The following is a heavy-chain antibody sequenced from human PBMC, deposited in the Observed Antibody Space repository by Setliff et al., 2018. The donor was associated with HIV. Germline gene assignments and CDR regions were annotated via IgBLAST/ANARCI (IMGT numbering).Heavy chain of an antibody. CDR1: GGSFSGYY. Sequence: PSETLSLTCAVYGGSFSGYYWSWIRQPPGKGLEWIGEINHSGSTNYNPSLKSRVTIPVDTSKNQFSLKLSSVTAADTAVYYCARLLRARIYYYYYMDVWGKGTTVTVSS. J-gene: IGHJ6*03. CDR3: ARLLRARIYYYYYMDV. CDR2: INHSGST. V-gene: IGHV4-34*01.